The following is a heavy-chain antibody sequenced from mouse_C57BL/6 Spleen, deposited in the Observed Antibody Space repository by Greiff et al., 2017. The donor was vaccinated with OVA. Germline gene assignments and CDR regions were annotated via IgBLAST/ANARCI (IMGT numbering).Heavy chain of an antibody. Sequence: EVKLVESGGGLVKPGGSLKLSCAASGFTFSDYGMHWVRQAPEKGLEWVAYISSGSSTIYYADTVKGRFTITRDNANTTMCLQMTSLRSEDTAMYYCARAYYSIYYAMDYWGQGTSVTVSS. CDR2: ISSGSSTI. CDR3: ARAYYSIYYAMDY. J-gene: IGHJ4*01. D-gene: IGHD2-5*01. V-gene: IGHV5-17*01. CDR1: GFTFSDYG.